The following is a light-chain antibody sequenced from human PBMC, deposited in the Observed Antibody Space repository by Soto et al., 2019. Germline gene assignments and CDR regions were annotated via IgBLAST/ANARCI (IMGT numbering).Light chain of an antibody. Sequence: QSALTQPPSASGTPGQRVTISCSGSSSNIGSNYVYWYQQLPGTAPKLLIYRNNQRPSGVPDRFSGSKSDTSASLAISGLRSEDEADYYCAAWDDSLSGVVFGGGTKLTVL. J-gene: IGLJ2*01. CDR3: AAWDDSLSGVV. CDR2: RNN. V-gene: IGLV1-47*01. CDR1: SSNIGSNY.